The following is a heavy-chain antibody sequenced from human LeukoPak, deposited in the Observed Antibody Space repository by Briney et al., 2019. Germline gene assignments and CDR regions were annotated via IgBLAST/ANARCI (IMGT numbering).Heavy chain of an antibody. Sequence: GGSLRLSCAASGFTFSSYGMHWVRRAPGKGLEWVAVISYDGSNKYYADSVKGRFTISRDNSKNTLYLQMNSLRAEDTAVYYCAKDVSGGFDYWGQGTLVTVSS. CDR2: ISYDGSNK. J-gene: IGHJ4*02. V-gene: IGHV3-30*18. D-gene: IGHD1-26*01. CDR3: AKDVSGGFDY. CDR1: GFTFSSYG.